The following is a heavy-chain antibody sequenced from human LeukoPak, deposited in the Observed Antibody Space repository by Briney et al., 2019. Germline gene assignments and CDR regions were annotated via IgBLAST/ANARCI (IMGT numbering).Heavy chain of an antibody. D-gene: IGHD5-12*01. Sequence: GGSLRLSCAASGFTFNNHAMSWFRQVPGKGLEWLSSIVGHGDQYFYADSVKGRFIISRDNSRNTLSLQMNSLTAADTAVYYCARAEAIDYWGQGTLVTVSS. V-gene: IGHV3-23*01. CDR3: ARAEAIDY. CDR2: IVGHGDQY. CDR1: GFTFNNHA. J-gene: IGHJ4*02.